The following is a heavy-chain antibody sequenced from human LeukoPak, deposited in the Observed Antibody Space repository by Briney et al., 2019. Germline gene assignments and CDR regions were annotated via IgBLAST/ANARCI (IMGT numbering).Heavy chain of an antibody. CDR3: ANIAATGPPEDY. CDR1: GYSISSGDY. J-gene: IGHJ4*02. Sequence: PSETLSLTCAVSGYSISSGDYWGWIRQPPGKGLEWIGSIYHSGSTYYNPSLKSRVTISLDTSKNHFSLNLSSVTAADTAVYYCANIAATGPPEDYWGQGTLVTVSS. D-gene: IGHD6-13*01. V-gene: IGHV4-38-2*01. CDR2: IYHSGST.